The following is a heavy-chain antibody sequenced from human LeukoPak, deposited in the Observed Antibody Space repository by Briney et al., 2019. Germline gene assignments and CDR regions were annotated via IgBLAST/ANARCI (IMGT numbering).Heavy chain of an antibody. D-gene: IGHD6-19*01. V-gene: IGHV4-59*01. CDR3: ARVAYSSGWPEYFQY. Sequence: KPSETLSLTCTVSGGSIISYYWSWIRQPPGKGLEWIGYISYSGSTNYNPSLRSRVTISVDTSKNQFSLKTSSVTAADTAVYYCARVAYSSGWPEYFQYWGQGTLVTVSS. CDR1: GGSIISYY. J-gene: IGHJ1*01. CDR2: ISYSGST.